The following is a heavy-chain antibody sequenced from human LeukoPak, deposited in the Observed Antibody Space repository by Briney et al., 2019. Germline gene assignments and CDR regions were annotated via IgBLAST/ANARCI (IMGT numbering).Heavy chain of an antibody. CDR1: GFTFSSYA. CDR2: ISGSGGST. Sequence: PGGSLRLSCAASGFTFSSYAMSWVRQAPGKGLEWVSAISGSGGSTYYADSVKGRFTISRDNSKNTLYLQMNSLRAEDTAVYYCAKVGAAIVVVTAADYWGQGTLVTVSS. J-gene: IGHJ4*02. V-gene: IGHV3-23*01. D-gene: IGHD2-21*02. CDR3: AKVGAAIVVVTAADY.